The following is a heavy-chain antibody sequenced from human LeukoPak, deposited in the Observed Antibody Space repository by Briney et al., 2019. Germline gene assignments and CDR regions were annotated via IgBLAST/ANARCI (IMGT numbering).Heavy chain of an antibody. J-gene: IGHJ4*02. CDR2: IYTSGST. D-gene: IGHD3-9*01. Sequence: SETLSLTCTVSGGSISSYYWSWIRQPAGKGLEWIGRIYTSGSTNCNPSLKSRVTMSVDTSKNQFSLKLSSVTAADTAVYYCAREETYYDILTGYFPFPYFDYWGQGTLVTVSS. V-gene: IGHV4-4*07. CDR3: AREETYYDILTGYFPFPYFDY. CDR1: GGSISSYY.